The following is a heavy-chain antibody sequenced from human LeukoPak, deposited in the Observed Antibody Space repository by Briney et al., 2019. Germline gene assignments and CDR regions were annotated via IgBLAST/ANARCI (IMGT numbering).Heavy chain of an antibody. CDR3: ARDIKPSVYYDSSGYSP. J-gene: IGHJ5*02. Sequence: GGSLRLSCAASGFTFSSYSMNWVRQAPGKGLEWVSSISSSSSYIYYADSVKGRFTISRDNAKNSLYLQMNSLRAEDTAEYYCARDIKPSVYYDSSGYSPWGQGTLVTVSS. CDR1: GFTFSSYS. CDR2: ISSSSSYI. V-gene: IGHV3-21*01. D-gene: IGHD3-22*01.